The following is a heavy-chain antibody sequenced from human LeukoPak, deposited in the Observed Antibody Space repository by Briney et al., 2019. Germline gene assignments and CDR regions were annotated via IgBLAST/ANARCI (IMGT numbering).Heavy chain of an antibody. Sequence: GGSLRLSCAASGFAFSDYYMNWIRQAPGQGLEWVSYISSSSSYTNYADSVKGRFTISRDNAKNSLYLQMNSLRAEDTAVYYCAKARLRNDAFDIWGQGTRVTVSS. D-gene: IGHD4-17*01. CDR1: GFAFSDYY. J-gene: IGHJ3*02. CDR3: AKARLRNDAFDI. V-gene: IGHV3-11*03. CDR2: ISSSSSYT.